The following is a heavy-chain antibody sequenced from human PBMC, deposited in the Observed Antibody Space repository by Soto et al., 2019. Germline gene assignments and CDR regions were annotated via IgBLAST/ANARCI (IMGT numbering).Heavy chain of an antibody. CDR2: ISAYNGNT. V-gene: IGHV1-18*01. J-gene: IGHJ6*02. Sequence: AASVKVSCKASGYTFTSYGISWVRQAPGQGLEWMGWISAYNGNTNYAQKLQGRVTMTTDTSTSTAYMELRSLRSDDTAVYYCARVRMSHRGSGYYSPQPGGVRYYGMDVWGQGTTVTVSS. CDR3: ARVRMSHRGSGYYSPQPGGVRYYGMDV. D-gene: IGHD3-22*01. CDR1: GYTFTSYG.